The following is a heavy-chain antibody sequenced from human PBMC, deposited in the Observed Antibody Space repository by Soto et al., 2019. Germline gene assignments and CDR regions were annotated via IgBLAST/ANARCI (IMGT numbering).Heavy chain of an antibody. CDR2: IYTSGST. J-gene: IGHJ4*02. CDR1: GGSISSYY. CDR3: ARGLAYYYDSSGYYPWYYFDY. V-gene: IGHV4-4*07. D-gene: IGHD3-22*01. Sequence: SETLSLTCTVSGGSISSYYWSWIRQPAGKGLEWIGRIYTSGSTNYNPSLKSRVTMSVDTSKNQFSLKLSSVTAADTAVYYCARGLAYYYDSSGYYPWYYFDYWGQGTLVPSPQ.